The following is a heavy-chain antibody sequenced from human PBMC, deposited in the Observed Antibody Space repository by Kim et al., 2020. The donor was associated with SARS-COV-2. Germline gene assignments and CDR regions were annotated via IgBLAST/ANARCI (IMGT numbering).Heavy chain of an antibody. CDR3: ARRRGLFGSGELDY. V-gene: IGHV4-39*07. D-gene: IGHD3-3*01. J-gene: IGHJ4*02. Sequence: HPPLDSGVTISADTSKNQISLTLSSVTAADSAVYYCARRRGLFGSGELDYWGQGILVTVSS.